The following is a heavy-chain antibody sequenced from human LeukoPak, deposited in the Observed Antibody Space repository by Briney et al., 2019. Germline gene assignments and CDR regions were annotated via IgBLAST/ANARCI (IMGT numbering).Heavy chain of an antibody. CDR2: IIPIFGTA. J-gene: IGHJ5*02. V-gene: IGHV1-69*13. Sequence: ASVKVSCKAFGGTFSSYAISWVRQAPGQGLEWMGGIIPIFGTANYAQKFQGRVTITADESTSTAYMELSSLRSEDTAVYYCARAPYYDFWSGYYSEDWFDPWGQGTLVTVSS. CDR1: GGTFSSYA. CDR3: ARAPYYDFWSGYYSEDWFDP. D-gene: IGHD3-3*01.